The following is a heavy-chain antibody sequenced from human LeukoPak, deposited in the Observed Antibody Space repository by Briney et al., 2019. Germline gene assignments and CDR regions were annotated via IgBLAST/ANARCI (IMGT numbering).Heavy chain of an antibody. Sequence: ASVKVSCKASGYTFTDYYMHWVRQAPGQGLEWMGWINPNSGGTNYAQKFQGRVTMTRDTSISTAYMELSRLRSDDTAVYYCAIIPAHPVQKGAYWGQGTLVTVSS. J-gene: IGHJ4*02. CDR3: AIIPAHPVQKGAY. CDR2: INPNSGGT. V-gene: IGHV1-2*02. CDR1: GYTFTDYY. D-gene: IGHD1-1*01.